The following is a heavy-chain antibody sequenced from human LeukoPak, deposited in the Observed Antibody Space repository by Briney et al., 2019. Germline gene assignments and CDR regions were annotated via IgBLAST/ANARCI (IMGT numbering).Heavy chain of an antibody. J-gene: IGHJ4*02. CDR1: GACISSYY. CDR2: IDYSGST. D-gene: IGHD4-17*01. V-gene: IGHV4-59*01. CDR3: ARHYYSDPFDY. Sequence: SETLSLTCTVSGACISSYYWSWIRQPPGKGLEWIGYIDYSGSTNYNPSLKSRVIISVDTSKTQFSLKLSSVTAADTAVYYCARHYYSDPFDYWGQGTLVTVSS.